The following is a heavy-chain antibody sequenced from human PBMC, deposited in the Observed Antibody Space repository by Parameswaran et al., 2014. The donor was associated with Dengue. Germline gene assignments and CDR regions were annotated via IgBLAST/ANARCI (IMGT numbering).Heavy chain of an antibody. J-gene: IGHJ4*02. Sequence: WVRQAPGQGLEWMGGIIPIFGTANYAQKFQGRVTITADESTSTAYMELSSLRSEDTAVYYCARAKRWLQSPDQFDYWGQGTLVTVSS. D-gene: IGHD5-24*01. V-gene: IGHV1-69*01. CDR2: IIPIFGTA. CDR3: ARAKRWLQSPDQFDY.